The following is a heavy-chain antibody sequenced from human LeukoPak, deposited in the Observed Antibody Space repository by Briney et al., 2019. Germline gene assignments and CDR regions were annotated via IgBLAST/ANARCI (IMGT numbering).Heavy chain of an antibody. D-gene: IGHD1-26*01. J-gene: IGHJ4*02. Sequence: ASVKVSCKASGYTISNYAFTWVRQAPGQGLEWMGWISVFNGNAKYAQKLQGRVTMTTDTSTSTAYMELRSLTSDDTAVYYCARDRIGGTYYDYWGQGTLVTVSS. CDR3: ARDRIGGTYYDY. CDR1: GYTISNYA. V-gene: IGHV1-18*01. CDR2: ISVFNGNA.